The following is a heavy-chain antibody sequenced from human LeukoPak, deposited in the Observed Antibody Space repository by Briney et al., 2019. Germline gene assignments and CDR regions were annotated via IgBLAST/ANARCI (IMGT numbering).Heavy chain of an antibody. J-gene: IGHJ4*02. Sequence: ASVKVSCKASGYTFTSYGISWVRQAPGQGLEWMGWISAYNGNTNYAQKFQGRVTMTRDTSISTAYMELSRLRSDDTAVYYCARDLDYRHVLDYWGQGTLVTVSS. CDR1: GYTFTSYG. CDR3: ARDLDYRHVLDY. CDR2: ISAYNGNT. V-gene: IGHV1-18*01. D-gene: IGHD4-11*01.